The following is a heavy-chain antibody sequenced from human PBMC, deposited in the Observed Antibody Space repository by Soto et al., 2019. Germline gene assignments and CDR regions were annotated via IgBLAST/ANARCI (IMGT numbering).Heavy chain of an antibody. CDR2: INHSGST. CDR1: GGSFSGYY. D-gene: IGHD3-22*01. V-gene: IGHV4-34*01. CDR3: ARGGYYYDSSGYPSSDAFDI. J-gene: IGHJ3*02. Sequence: XGTLSLTCAVYGGSFSGYYWSWIRQPPGKGLEWIGEINHSGSTNYNPSLKSRVTISVDTSKNQFSLKLSSVTAADTAVYYCARGGYYYDSSGYPSSDAFDIWGQGTMVTVSS.